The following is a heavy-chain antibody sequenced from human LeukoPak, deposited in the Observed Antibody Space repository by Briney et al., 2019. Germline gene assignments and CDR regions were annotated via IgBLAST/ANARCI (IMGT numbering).Heavy chain of an antibody. J-gene: IGHJ4*02. CDR2: INPSGGTP. D-gene: IGHD3-10*01. Sequence: ASVKVSCKASGYTFTSFYIHWVRQAPGQGLEWMGIINPSGGTPAYAQKFRGRVTMTRDTSTSTVYMDLSSLRSEDTAVYYCAKDPFAGYYGSGAYFEYWGQGTLVTVSS. CDR1: GYTFTSFY. V-gene: IGHV1-46*01. CDR3: AKDPFAGYYGSGAYFEY.